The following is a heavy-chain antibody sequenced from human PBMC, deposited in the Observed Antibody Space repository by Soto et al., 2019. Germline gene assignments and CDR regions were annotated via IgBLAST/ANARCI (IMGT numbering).Heavy chain of an antibody. D-gene: IGHD3-22*01. J-gene: IGHJ5*02. V-gene: IGHV4-31*03. CDR2: IYYSGST. CDR3: ARVNMTLGWFDP. Sequence: SETLSLTCTVSGGSISSGGYYWSWIRQHPGKGLEWIGYIYYSGSTYYNPSLKSRVTISVDTSKNQFSLKLSSVTAADTAVYYCARVNMTLGWFDPWGQGTLVTAPQ. CDR1: GGSISSGGYY.